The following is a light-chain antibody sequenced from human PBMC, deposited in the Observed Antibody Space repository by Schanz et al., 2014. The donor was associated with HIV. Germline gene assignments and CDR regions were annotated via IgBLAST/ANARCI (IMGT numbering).Light chain of an antibody. CDR2: GAS. CDR3: QQRSNWPPGYT. J-gene: IGKJ2*01. V-gene: IGKV3D-20*02. CDR1: QGVSSSY. Sequence: EIVLTQSPGTLSLSPGERATLSCRASQGVSSSYLAWYQQRLGQAPRLVIYGASIRATGIPDRFSGSGSGTDFTLTISSLEPDDCAVYYCQQRSNWPPGYTFGQGTKLEIK.